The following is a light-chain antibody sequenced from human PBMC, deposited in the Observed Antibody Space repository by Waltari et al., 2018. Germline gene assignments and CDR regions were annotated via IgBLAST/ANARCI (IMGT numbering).Light chain of an antibody. CDR3: QQYNRWPPIT. Sequence: EIVMTQSPATLSVSPGETATLSCRASQSVSSNVAWYQKKPGQDPRLLIYDATTRANSIPAKFRGSGSGTEFTLTISSLQSEDVAVYYCQQYNRWPPITFGHGTRLEIK. V-gene: IGKV3-15*01. CDR2: DAT. CDR1: QSVSSN. J-gene: IGKJ5*01.